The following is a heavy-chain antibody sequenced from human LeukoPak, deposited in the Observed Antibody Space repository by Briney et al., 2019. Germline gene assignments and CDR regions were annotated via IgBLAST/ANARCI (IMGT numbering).Heavy chain of an antibody. Sequence: GGSLRLSCAASGFTFSIYGMNWIRQAAGKGLEWVSYISSSGDPIHYADSVKGRFTISRDNAKNSLYLQMNSLRVGDTAVYYCARATRNGYDYWGQGTLVTVSS. V-gene: IGHV3-48*04. J-gene: IGHJ4*02. CDR2: ISSSGDPI. D-gene: IGHD5-24*01. CDR3: ARATRNGYDY. CDR1: GFTFSIYG.